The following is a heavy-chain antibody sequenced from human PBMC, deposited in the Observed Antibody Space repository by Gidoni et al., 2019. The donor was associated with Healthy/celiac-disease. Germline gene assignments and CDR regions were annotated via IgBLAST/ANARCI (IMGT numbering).Heavy chain of an antibody. CDR1: GFTFSSYA. J-gene: IGHJ4*02. CDR3: ANTLYYDILTGYGEPSFDY. V-gene: IGHV3-23*01. CDR2: ISGSGGST. D-gene: IGHD3-9*01. Sequence: EVQLLESGGGLVQPGGSLRLSCAASGFTFSSYAMSWVRQAPGKGLEWVSAISGSGGSTYYADSVKGRFTISRDNSKNTLYLQMNSLRAEDTAVYYCANTLYYDILTGYGEPSFDYWGQGTLVTVSS.